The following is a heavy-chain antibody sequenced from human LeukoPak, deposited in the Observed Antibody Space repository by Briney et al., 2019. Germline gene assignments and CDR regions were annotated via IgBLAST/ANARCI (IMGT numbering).Heavy chain of an antibody. D-gene: IGHD1-1*01. Sequence: SETLSLTCTVSGGSISCGGYYWSWIRQHPGKGLEWIGYIYYSGSTYYNPSLKSRVTISVDTSKNQFSLKLSSVTAADTAVYYCARDGPSTGTTRWFDPWGQGTLVTVSS. CDR2: IYYSGST. CDR1: GGSISCGGYY. CDR3: ARDGPSTGTTRWFDP. V-gene: IGHV4-31*03. J-gene: IGHJ5*02.